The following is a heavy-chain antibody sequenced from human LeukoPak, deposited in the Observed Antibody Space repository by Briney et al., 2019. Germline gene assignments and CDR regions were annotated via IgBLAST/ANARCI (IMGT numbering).Heavy chain of an antibody. J-gene: IGHJ4*02. CDR2: IQYDGNDK. Sequence: PGGSLRLSCAASGFTFSSCAMHWVRQAPGKGLEGVALIQYDGNDKNYADSVKGRFTISRDNSKNTLYLQMNSLRAEDTAVYYCAKDLTGGWSLDYWGQGTLVTVSS. CDR1: GFTFSSCA. V-gene: IGHV3-30*02. D-gene: IGHD6-19*01. CDR3: AKDLTGGWSLDY.